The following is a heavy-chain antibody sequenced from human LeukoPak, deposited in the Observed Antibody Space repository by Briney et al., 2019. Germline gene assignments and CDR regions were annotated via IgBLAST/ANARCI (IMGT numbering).Heavy chain of an antibody. J-gene: IGHJ6*02. V-gene: IGHV4-59*01. D-gene: IGHD5-18*01. CDR1: GGSISSYY. Sequence: SETLSLTCTVSGGSISSYYWSWIRPPPGKGLEWIGYIYYSGSTNYNPSLKSRVTISVDTSKNQFSLKLSSVTAADTAVYYCAREGYSYGMDVWGQGTTVTVSS. CDR2: IYYSGST. CDR3: AREGYSYGMDV.